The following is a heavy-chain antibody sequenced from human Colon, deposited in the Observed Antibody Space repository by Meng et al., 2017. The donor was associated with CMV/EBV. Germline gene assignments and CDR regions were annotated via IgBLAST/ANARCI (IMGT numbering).Heavy chain of an antibody. CDR3: ARRSVMVRGVIIKTRGGRSDYYYGMDV. CDR2: IIPIFGTE. J-gene: IGHJ6*02. V-gene: IGHV1-69*05. D-gene: IGHD3-10*01. CDR1: GGTFSSYA. Sequence: SVKVSCKASGGTFSSYAISWVRQAPGQGLEWMGGIIPIFGTENYAQKFQGRVTITTDESTSTAYMELSSLRSEDTAVYYCARRSVMVRGVIIKTRGGRSDYYYGMDVWGQGTTVTVSS.